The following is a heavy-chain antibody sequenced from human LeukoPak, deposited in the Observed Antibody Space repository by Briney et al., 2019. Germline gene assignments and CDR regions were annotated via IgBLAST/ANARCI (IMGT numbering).Heavy chain of an antibody. CDR3: ASYYNWNYVLDY. CDR1: GGSISSYY. J-gene: IGHJ4*02. V-gene: IGHV4-59*12. D-gene: IGHD1-7*01. CDR2: IYYSGST. Sequence: SETLSLTCTVSGGSISSYYWSWIRQPPGKGLEWIGYIYYSGSTNYNPSLKSRVTISVDTSKNQFSLKLSSVTAADTAVYYCASYYNWNYVLDYWGQGTLVTVSS.